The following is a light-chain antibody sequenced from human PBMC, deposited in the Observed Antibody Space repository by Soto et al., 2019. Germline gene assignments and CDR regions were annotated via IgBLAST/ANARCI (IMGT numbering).Light chain of an antibody. J-gene: IGKJ1*01. CDR2: GAS. CDR3: NHYGRSPCT. Sequence: EIVRSQSPGTLSLSRGDRATLYCRARQSVSSSNLGWYQQKRGQSPRLLIYGASSRATGIPDRFSGSGSGPDFTLTISRLEPEDFAVYFCNHYGRSPCTFGQGTRVAIK. V-gene: IGKV3-20*01. CDR1: QSVSSSN.